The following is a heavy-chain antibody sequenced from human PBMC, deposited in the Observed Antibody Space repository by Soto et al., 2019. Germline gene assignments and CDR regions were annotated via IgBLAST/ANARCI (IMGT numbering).Heavy chain of an antibody. Sequence: EVQLVESGGGLVQPGGSLRLSCAASGFTFSDHYMDWVRQAPGKGLAWVGRTRNKANRYSTEYAASVQGRFTISRDESKISLYLQMNSLKTAETAVYYCARSGSYRPPAYWGQGTLVTVSS. CDR3: ARSGSYRPPAY. D-gene: IGHD1-26*01. CDR2: TRNKANRYST. CDR1: GFTFSDHY. V-gene: IGHV3-72*01. J-gene: IGHJ4*02.